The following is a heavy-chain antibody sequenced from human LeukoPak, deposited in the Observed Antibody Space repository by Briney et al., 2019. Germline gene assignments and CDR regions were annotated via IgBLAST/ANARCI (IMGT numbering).Heavy chain of an antibody. CDR3: ARGGVGATVTFDY. CDR1: GGTFSSYA. J-gene: IGHJ4*02. V-gene: IGHV1-69*04. D-gene: IGHD4-17*01. CDR2: IIPILDRA. Sequence: ASVKVSCKASGGTFSSYAISWVRQAPGQGLEWMGRIIPILDRANYAQKFQGRVTITADKSTSTAYMELSRLRSEDTAVYYCARGGVGATVTFDYWGQGTLVTVSS.